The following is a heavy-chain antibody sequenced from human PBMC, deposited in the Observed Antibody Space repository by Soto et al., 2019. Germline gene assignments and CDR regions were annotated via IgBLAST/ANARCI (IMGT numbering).Heavy chain of an antibody. CDR2: ISWNSDSI. J-gene: IGHJ6*02. CDR1: GFTFDDYA. D-gene: IGHD6-13*01. CDR3: ARGDSSSFYYGMDV. V-gene: IGHV3-9*01. Sequence: EVQLVESGGGLVQPGRSLRLSCAASGFTFDDYAMHWVRQAPGKGLEWVSGISWNSDSIGYADSVKGRFTISRDNAKNALYLQMNSLRAEDTALYYCARGDSSSFYYGMDVWGQGTTVTVSS.